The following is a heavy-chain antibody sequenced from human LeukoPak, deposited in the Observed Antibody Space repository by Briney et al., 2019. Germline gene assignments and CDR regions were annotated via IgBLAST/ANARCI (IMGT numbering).Heavy chain of an antibody. V-gene: IGHV3-7*01. CDR2: IDQNGRNR. D-gene: IGHD6-13*01. CDR1: GFTLTNYW. CDR3: ARGGSSWYDY. Sequence: PGGSLRLSCAASGFTLTNYWMTWVRQAPGKGLEWVANIDQNGRNRYYVDSVKGRFTISRDNAKNSLFLQMNSLRAEDRAVYYCARGGSSWYDYWGQGTLVSVSS. J-gene: IGHJ4*02.